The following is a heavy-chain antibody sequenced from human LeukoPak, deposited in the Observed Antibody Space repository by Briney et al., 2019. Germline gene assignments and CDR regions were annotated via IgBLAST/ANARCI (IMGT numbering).Heavy chain of an antibody. J-gene: IGHJ6*02. CDR3: ARDSEAAGYYYYGMDV. Sequence: SETLSLTCTVSGGSISSSSYYWGWIRQPPGKGLEWIGSIYYSGSTYYNPSLKSRVTISVDTSKNQFSLKLSSVTAADTAVYYCARDSEAAGYYYYGMDVWGQGTTVTVSS. CDR2: IYYSGST. CDR1: GGSISSSSYY. D-gene: IGHD6-13*01. V-gene: IGHV4-39*07.